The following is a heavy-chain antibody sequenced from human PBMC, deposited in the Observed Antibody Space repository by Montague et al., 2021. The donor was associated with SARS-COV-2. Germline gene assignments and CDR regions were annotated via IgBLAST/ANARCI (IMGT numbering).Heavy chain of an antibody. CDR3: ARQGPFAMIVGHIFDY. V-gene: IGHV4-39*01. J-gene: IGHJ4*02. CDR1: GGSISSSSYY. Sequence: SETLSLTCTVSGGSISSSSYYWGWIRQPPGKGLEWIGSIYYSGSTYYNPSLKSRVTISVDTSKNQFSLKLSSVTAADTAVYYCARQGPFAMIVGHIFDYWGQGTLVTVSS. D-gene: IGHD3-22*01. CDR2: IYYSGST.